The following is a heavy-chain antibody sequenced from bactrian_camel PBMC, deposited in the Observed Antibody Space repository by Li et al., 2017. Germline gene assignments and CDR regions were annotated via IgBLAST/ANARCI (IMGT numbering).Heavy chain of an antibody. D-gene: IGHD4*01. Sequence: QLVESGGGSVQPGGSLKLSCTATGLTFDDSDMGWYRQSPGSKCELVATVHSDGNIYYQDIVKGRSTISRDNAKNTVFLQMNNLSPDDTAVCYCAAEYCPVGSDWLGPDACEETCWGQGTQVTVS. CDR2: VHSDGNI. V-gene: IGHV3S53*01. CDR3: AAEYCPVGSDWLGPDACEETC. J-gene: IGHJ4*01. CDR1: GLTFDDSD.